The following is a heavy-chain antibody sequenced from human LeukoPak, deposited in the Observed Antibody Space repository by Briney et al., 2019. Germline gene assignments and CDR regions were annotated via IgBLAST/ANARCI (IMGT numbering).Heavy chain of an antibody. Sequence: PGGSLRLSCAASGFTFSDYYMSWIRQPPGKGLEWIGEINHSGSTNYNPSLKSRVTISVDTSKNQFSLKLSSVTAADTAVYYCARGPEYSSSSQPFNYWGQGTLVTVSS. CDR2: INHSGST. D-gene: IGHD6-6*01. CDR1: GFTFSDYY. V-gene: IGHV4-34*01. CDR3: ARGPEYSSSSQPFNY. J-gene: IGHJ4*02.